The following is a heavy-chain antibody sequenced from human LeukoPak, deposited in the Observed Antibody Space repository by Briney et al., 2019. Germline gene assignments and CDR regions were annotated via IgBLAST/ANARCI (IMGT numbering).Heavy chain of an antibody. CDR2: INWNGGSI. CDR3: ARVGIYGDYGRYFDY. V-gene: IGHV3-20*04. Sequence: PGGSLRLSCAASGFTFDNYGMSWVRQAPGKGLEWVSGINWNGGSIGYVDSVKGRFTISRDSAKNSLYLQMNSLRAEDTALYYCARVGIYGDYGRYFDYWGQGTLVTVSS. CDR1: GFTFDNYG. D-gene: IGHD4-17*01. J-gene: IGHJ4*02.